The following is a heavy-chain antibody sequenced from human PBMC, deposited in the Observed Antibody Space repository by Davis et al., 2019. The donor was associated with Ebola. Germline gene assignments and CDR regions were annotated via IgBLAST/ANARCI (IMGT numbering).Heavy chain of an antibody. D-gene: IGHD6-6*01. Sequence: GESLKISCVVTGFTFKTYWMTWVRQAPGKGLEWVANIKQDGSEKYYVDSVKGRFTISRDNAKNSLYLQMNSLRAEDTALYYCARESPVRAARPASPYWGQGTLVTVSS. CDR1: GFTFKTYW. V-gene: IGHV3-7*03. CDR2: IKQDGSEK. CDR3: ARESPVRAARPASPY. J-gene: IGHJ4*02.